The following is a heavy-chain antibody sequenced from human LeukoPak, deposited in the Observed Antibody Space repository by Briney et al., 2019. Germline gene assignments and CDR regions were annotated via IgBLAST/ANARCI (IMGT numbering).Heavy chain of an antibody. V-gene: IGHV3-23*01. CDR1: AFTFSGSA. J-gene: IGHJ6*02. CDR2: ISGSGGST. CDR3: AKAIGYYYYYGMDV. Sequence: PGGSLRLSCAASAFTFSGSAMSWVRQAPGKGLEWVSAISGSGGSTYYPDSVKGRFTISRDNSKNTLYLRMNSLRAEDTAVYYCAKAIGYYYYYGMDVWGQGTTVTVSS.